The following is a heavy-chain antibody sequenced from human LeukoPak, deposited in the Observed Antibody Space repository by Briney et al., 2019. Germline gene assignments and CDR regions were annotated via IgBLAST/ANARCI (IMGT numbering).Heavy chain of an antibody. J-gene: IGHJ4*02. D-gene: IGHD4-23*01. CDR2: IYYSGST. CDR3: ARHGDLLRTTVVNRHFDY. Sequence: SETLSLTCTVSRGSISSYYWSWIRQPPGKRLEWIGYIYYSGSTNYNPSLKSRVNISIDTSKNQFSLKLSSVTAADTALYYCARHGDLLRTTVVNRHFDYWGQGTLVTVSS. CDR1: RGSISSYY. V-gene: IGHV4-59*08.